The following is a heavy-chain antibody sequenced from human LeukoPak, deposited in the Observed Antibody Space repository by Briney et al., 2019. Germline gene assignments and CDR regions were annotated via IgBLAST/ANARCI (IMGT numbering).Heavy chain of an antibody. CDR2: SRGTAYGGTT. D-gene: IGHD3-10*01. CDR1: GFVLGEYA. CDR3: TRGVRGESWFDP. Sequence: GGSLRLSCAGSGFVLGEYAMTWVRQAPGKGLEWMGFSRGTAYGGTTEYAASLRGRFTISRDDSKSIAYLQMNSLTTEDTAVYYCTRGVRGESWFDPWGQGTLVTVSS. J-gene: IGHJ5*02. V-gene: IGHV3-49*04.